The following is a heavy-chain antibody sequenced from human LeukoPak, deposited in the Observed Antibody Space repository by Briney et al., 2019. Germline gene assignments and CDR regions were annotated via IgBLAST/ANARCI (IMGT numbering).Heavy chain of an antibody. J-gene: IGHJ4*02. CDR2: ISYDGSNK. CDR3: ARENYDDSSGNPTLDY. D-gene: IGHD3-22*01. V-gene: IGHV3-30-3*01. CDR1: GFTFSSYA. Sequence: GGSLRLSCAASGFTFSSYAMHWVRQAPGKGLEWVAVISYDGSNKYYADSVKGRFTISRDNSKNTLYLQMNSLRAEDTAVYYCARENYDDSSGNPTLDYWGQGTLVTVSS.